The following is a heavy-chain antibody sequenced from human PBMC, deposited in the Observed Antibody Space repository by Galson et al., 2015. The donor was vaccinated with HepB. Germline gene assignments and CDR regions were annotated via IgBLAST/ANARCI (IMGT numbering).Heavy chain of an antibody. V-gene: IGHV3-33*01. CDR2: IWYDGSNK. D-gene: IGHD2-8*01. CDR1: GFTFSSYG. CDR3: ARGARGGVLMVYGAPFDY. Sequence: SLRLSCAASGFTFSSYGMHWVRQAPGKGLEWVAVIWYDGSNKYYADSVKGRFTISRDNSKNTLYLQMNSLRAEDTAVYYCARGARGGVLMVYGAPFDYWGQGTLVTVSS. J-gene: IGHJ4*02.